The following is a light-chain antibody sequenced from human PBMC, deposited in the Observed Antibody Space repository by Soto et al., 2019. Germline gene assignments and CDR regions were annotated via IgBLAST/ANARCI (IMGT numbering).Light chain of an antibody. V-gene: IGKV1-5*03. CDR1: QSIGNW. Sequence: DVQMTQTPSSLYASAGDRVILTCRASQSIGNWLAWYQQKPGKAPRLLIYKASTLEIGVPSRFSGSGSGTEFTLTISSLQPDDVAIYYCQQYNDYSWTFGQGTKVDI. CDR2: KAS. CDR3: QQYNDYSWT. J-gene: IGKJ1*01.